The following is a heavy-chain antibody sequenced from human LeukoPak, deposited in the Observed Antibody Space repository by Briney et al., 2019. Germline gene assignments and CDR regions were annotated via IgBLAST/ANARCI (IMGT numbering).Heavy chain of an antibody. CDR1: GFTFSSYA. V-gene: IGHV3-30*04. CDR3: ARDRLGI. J-gene: IGHJ3*02. D-gene: IGHD6-25*01. Sequence: PGGSLRLSCAASGFTFSSYAMHWVRQAPGKGLEWVAVISYDGSNKYYADSVKGRFTISRDNSKNTLNLQMNSLRAEDTAVYYCARDRLGIWGQGTMVTVSS. CDR2: ISYDGSNK.